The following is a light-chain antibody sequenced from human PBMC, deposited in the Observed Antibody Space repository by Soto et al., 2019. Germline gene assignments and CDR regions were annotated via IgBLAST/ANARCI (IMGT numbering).Light chain of an antibody. CDR2: LGS. Sequence: DIVMTQSPLSLPVTPGEPASISCRSSQSLLDSNGYTYLEWYLQRPGQSPQLLIYLGSNRASGVLDRFSGSGSVTDFTLKVSRVEAEDVGVYYCMQGLQTPLTCRGGPKVEIK. CDR1: QSLLDSNGYTY. CDR3: MQGLQTPLT. V-gene: IGKV2-28*01. J-gene: IGKJ4*01.